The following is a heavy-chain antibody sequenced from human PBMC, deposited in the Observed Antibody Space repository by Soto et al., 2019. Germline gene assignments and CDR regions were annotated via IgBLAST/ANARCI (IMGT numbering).Heavy chain of an antibody. CDR1: GGSISSYY. CDR2: IYYSGST. Sequence: SETLSLTCIVSGGSISSYYWSWIRPPPGKGLEWIGYIYYSGSTNYNPSLKSRVTISVDTSMNQFSLKLSSVTAADTAVYYCARGNYYGSGTYYTIDYWGQGTLVTVSS. CDR3: ARGNYYGSGTYYTIDY. J-gene: IGHJ4*02. D-gene: IGHD3-10*01. V-gene: IGHV4-59*01.